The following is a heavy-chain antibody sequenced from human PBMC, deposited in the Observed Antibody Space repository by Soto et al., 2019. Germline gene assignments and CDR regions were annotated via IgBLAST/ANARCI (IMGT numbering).Heavy chain of an antibody. J-gene: IGHJ3*02. V-gene: IGHV3-23*01. CDR1: GFTFSSYA. CDR2: ISGSGGST. D-gene: IGHD2-15*01. CDR3: AKEDGYCSGGSCYEGAFDI. Sequence: GGSLRLSCAASGFTFSSYAMSWVRQAPGKGLEWVSAISGSGGSTYYADSVKGRFTISRDNSKNTLYLQMNSLRAEDTAVYYCAKEDGYCSGGSCYEGAFDIWGQGTMVTVSS.